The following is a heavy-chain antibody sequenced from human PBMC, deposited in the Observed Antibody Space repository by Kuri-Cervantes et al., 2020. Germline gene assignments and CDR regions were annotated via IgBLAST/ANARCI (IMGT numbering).Heavy chain of an antibody. CDR3: ARDPYCGAGCYSLSSTAPPFDY. CDR1: GFTFSSYA. CDR2: ISYDGSNK. D-gene: IGHD2-21*02. Sequence: GESLKISCAASGFTFSSYAMHWVRQAPGKGLEWVAVISYDGSNKYYADSVKGRFTISRDNSKNTLYLQMNSLRAEDTAIYYCARDPYCGAGCYSLSSTAPPFDYWGQGTLVTVSS. J-gene: IGHJ4*02. V-gene: IGHV3-30-3*01.